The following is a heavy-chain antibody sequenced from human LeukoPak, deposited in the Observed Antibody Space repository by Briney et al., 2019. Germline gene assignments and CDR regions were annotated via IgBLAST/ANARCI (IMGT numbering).Heavy chain of an antibody. CDR2: FDPEDGET. Sequence: ASVKVSCKVSGYTLTELSMHWVRQAPGKGLEWMGGFDPEDGETIYAQKFQGRVTMTEDTSTDTAYMELSSLRSEDTAVYYCARDPSKTTVTTAGASYYMDVWGKGTTVTVSS. J-gene: IGHJ6*03. CDR3: ARDPSKTTVTTAGASYYMDV. D-gene: IGHD4-17*01. V-gene: IGHV1-24*01. CDR1: GYTLTELS.